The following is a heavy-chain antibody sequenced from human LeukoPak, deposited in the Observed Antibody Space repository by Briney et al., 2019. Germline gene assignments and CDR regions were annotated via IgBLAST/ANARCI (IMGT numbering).Heavy chain of an antibody. CDR3: ARDPNSGSYYNYYYYMDV. V-gene: IGHV1-69*13. D-gene: IGHD1-26*01. CDR1: GGTFSSYA. Sequence: ASVRVSCKASGGTFSSYAISWVRQAPGQGLEWMGGIIPIFGTANYAQKFQGRVTITADESTSTAYMELSSLRSEDTAVYYCARDPNSGSYYNYYYYMDVWGKGTTVTVSS. CDR2: IIPIFGTA. J-gene: IGHJ6*03.